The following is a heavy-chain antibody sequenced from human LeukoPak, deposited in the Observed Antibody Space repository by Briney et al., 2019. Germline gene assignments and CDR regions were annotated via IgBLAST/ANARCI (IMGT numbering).Heavy chain of an antibody. D-gene: IGHD4-11*01. Sequence: GGSLRLSCAASGFTFSSYAMSWVRQAPGKGLEWVSAISGSGGSTYYADSVEGRFTISRDNSKNTLYLQMNSLRAEDTAVYYCAKLDSNYVTIYWGQGTLVTVSS. V-gene: IGHV3-23*01. CDR2: ISGSGGST. J-gene: IGHJ4*02. CDR1: GFTFSSYA. CDR3: AKLDSNYVTIY.